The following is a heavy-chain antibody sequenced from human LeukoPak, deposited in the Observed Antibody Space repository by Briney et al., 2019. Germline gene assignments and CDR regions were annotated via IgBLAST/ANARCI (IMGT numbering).Heavy chain of an antibody. V-gene: IGHV4-39*01. D-gene: IGHD2-2*01. CDR2: IYYSEST. Sequence: SETLSLTCTVSGGSISSSSYYWGWIRQPAGKGLEWIGSIYYSESTYYNPSLKIRVTISVDTSNNQFSLKLSSVTAADTAVYYCARHRSDIVVVPAAVDYWGQGTLVTVSS. J-gene: IGHJ4*02. CDR3: ARHRSDIVVVPAAVDY. CDR1: GGSISSSSYY.